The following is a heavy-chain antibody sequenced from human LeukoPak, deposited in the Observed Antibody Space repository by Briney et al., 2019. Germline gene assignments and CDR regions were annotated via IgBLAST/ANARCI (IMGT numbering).Heavy chain of an antibody. CDR2: IYTSGST. J-gene: IGHJ6*03. D-gene: IGHD6-6*01. V-gene: IGHV4-61*02. Sequence: SQTLSLTCTVSGGSISSGSYYWSWIRQTAGKGLEWIGRIYTSGSTNYNPSLKSRVTISVDTSKNQFSLKLSSVTAADTAVYYCAGSDPRYYSYYMDVWGKGTTVTVSS. CDR1: GGSISSGSYY. CDR3: AGSDPRYYSYYMDV.